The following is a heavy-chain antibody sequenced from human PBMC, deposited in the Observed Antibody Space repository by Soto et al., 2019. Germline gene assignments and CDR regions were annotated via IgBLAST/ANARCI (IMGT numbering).Heavy chain of an antibody. Sequence: VKVSCKASGYTFTSYAMHWVRQAPGQRLEWMGWINAGNGNTKYSQKFQGRVTITTDTSASTAYMELSSLRSEDTAVYYCARDGAVAGDSNFDYWGQGTLVTVSS. CDR3: ARDGAVAGDSNFDY. V-gene: IGHV1-3*01. J-gene: IGHJ4*02. CDR1: GYTFTSYA. D-gene: IGHD6-19*01. CDR2: INAGNGNT.